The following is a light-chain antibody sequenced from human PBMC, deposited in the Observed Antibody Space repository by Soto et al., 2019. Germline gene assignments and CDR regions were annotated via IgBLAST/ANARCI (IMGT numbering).Light chain of an antibody. V-gene: IGLV2-14*01. CDR1: SSDVGGYDY. Sequence: QSVLTQPASVSGSPGQSITISCTGTSSDVGGYDYVSWYQQHPGKAPEVMIYDVSNRPSGVSSRFSGSKSGNTASLTISGLQAEDEADYYCTSYTTSSTYVFGTGTKLTVL. J-gene: IGLJ1*01. CDR3: TSYTTSSTYV. CDR2: DVS.